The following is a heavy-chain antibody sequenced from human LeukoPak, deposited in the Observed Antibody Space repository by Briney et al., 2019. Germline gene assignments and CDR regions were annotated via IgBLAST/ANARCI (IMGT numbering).Heavy chain of an antibody. V-gene: IGHV3-30-3*01. CDR3: ARGEVAYYGSGAGYYYYGMDV. Sequence: GGSLRLSCAASGFTFSSYAMHWVRQAPGKGLEWVAVISYDGSNKYYADSVKGRFTISRDNSKNTLYLQMNSLRAEDTAVYYCARGEVAYYGSGAGYYYYGMDVWGQGTTVTVSS. D-gene: IGHD3-10*01. CDR2: ISYDGSNK. CDR1: GFTFSSYA. J-gene: IGHJ6*02.